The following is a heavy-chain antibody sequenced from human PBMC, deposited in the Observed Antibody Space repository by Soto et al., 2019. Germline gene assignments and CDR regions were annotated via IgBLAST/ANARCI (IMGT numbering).Heavy chain of an antibody. CDR2: INPNSGGT. CDR1: GYTFTGYY. V-gene: IGHV1-2*04. J-gene: IGHJ3*02. Sequence: QVQLVQSGAEVKKPGASVKVSCKASGYTFTGYYMHWVRQAPGQGLEWMGWINPNSGGTNYAQKFQGWVTMTRDTSISTAYMELSRLRSDDTAVYCCARGPFLWAAAMVAFDIWGQGTMVTVSS. CDR3: ARGPFLWAAAMVAFDI. D-gene: IGHD2-2*01.